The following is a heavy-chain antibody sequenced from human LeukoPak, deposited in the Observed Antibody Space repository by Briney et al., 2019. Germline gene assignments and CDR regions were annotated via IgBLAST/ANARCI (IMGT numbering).Heavy chain of an antibody. V-gene: IGHV4-4*07. J-gene: IGHJ4*02. D-gene: IGHD3-22*01. Sequence: KPSETLSLTCTVSGASISSFYWSWIRQPAGKGLEWIGRIYISGSTNYNPSLKSRVTMSLDTSKNQFSLKLTSVTAADTAVYYCVRGPESSGYYTFDFWGQGTLVTVSS. CDR3: VRGPESSGYYTFDF. CDR1: GASISSFY. CDR2: IYISGST.